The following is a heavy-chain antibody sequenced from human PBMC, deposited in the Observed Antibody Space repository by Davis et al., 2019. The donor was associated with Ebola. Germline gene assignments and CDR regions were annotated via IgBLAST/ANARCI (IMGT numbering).Heavy chain of an antibody. CDR2: IYSGGST. D-gene: IGHD1-1*01. CDR1: GFTVSSNY. V-gene: IGHV3-53*01. CDR3: ARESRLERRMDV. Sequence: GESLKISCAASGFTVSSNYMSWVRQAPGKGLEWVSVIYSGGSTYYADSVKGRFTISRANSKNTLYLQMNSLRAEDTAVYYCARESRLERRMDVWGQGTTVTVSS. J-gene: IGHJ6*02.